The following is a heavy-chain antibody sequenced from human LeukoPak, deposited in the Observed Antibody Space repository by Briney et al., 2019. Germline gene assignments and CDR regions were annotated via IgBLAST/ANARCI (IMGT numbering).Heavy chain of an antibody. V-gene: IGHV4-34*01. Sequence: SETLSLTCAVYGGSFSGYYWSWIRQPPGKGLEWIGEINHSGSTNYNPSLKSRVTISVDTSKNQFSLKLSSVTAADTAAYYCARARSPAVNDAFDIWGQGTMVTVSS. J-gene: IGHJ3*02. CDR1: GGSFSGYY. CDR3: ARARSPAVNDAFDI. D-gene: IGHD3-16*01. CDR2: INHSGST.